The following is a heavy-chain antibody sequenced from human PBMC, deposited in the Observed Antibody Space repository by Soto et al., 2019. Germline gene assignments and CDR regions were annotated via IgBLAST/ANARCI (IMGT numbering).Heavy chain of an antibody. Sequence: QVQLRESGPGLVKPSQTVSLTCSVSGASVAGGSYYWRWVRQPPGKGLEWIGYIPSRGRPFYNPSLPSRGNISADTSKNQLSLQLTSVTAADTAVYYCARDTYSGYDFGLWGQGTLVTVSS. J-gene: IGHJ5*02. V-gene: IGHV4-30-4*01. CDR1: GASVAGGSYY. D-gene: IGHD5-12*01. CDR2: IPSRGRP. CDR3: ARDTYSGYDFGL.